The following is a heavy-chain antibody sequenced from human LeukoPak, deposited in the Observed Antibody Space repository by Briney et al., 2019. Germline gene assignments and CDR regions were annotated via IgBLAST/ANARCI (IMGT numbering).Heavy chain of an antibody. CDR3: ARDKDWAFDY. CDR2: ISSTRDI. CDR1: GFSFSAYA. V-gene: IGHV3-48*02. D-gene: IGHD3/OR15-3a*01. Sequence: GGSLRLSCAASGFSFSAYAMNWVRQVPGKGLEWISYISSTRDIYYAESVKGRFTVSRDDAKNSLYLEMNGLRDEDTAVYYCARDKDWAFDYWGQGILVTVSS. J-gene: IGHJ4*02.